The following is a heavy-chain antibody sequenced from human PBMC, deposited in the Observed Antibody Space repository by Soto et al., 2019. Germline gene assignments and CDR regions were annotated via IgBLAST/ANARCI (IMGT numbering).Heavy chain of an antibody. CDR2: IYHSGSI. J-gene: IGHJ3*02. CDR1: SGSISSTNW. D-gene: IGHD3-16*01. Sequence: QVQLQESGPGLVKPSGTLSLTCAVSSGSISSTNWWSWVRQPPGKGLEWIGEIYHSGSINYNPSLKSRLTISIDKSKTQFSLTLNSVTAADTAVYYCGRALRGFSAFDIWGQGTMVTVSS. V-gene: IGHV4-4*02. CDR3: GRALRGFSAFDI.